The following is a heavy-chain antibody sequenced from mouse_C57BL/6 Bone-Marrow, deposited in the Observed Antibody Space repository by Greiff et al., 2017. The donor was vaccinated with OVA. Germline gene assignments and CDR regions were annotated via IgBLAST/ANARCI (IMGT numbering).Heavy chain of an antibody. CDR2: ISDVGSYT. CDR3: AREDGFPPWFAY. Sequence: EVMLVESGGGLVKPGGSLKLSCAASGFTFSSYAMSWVRQTPEKRLEWVATISDVGSYTYYPDNVKGRFTISRDNAKNNLYLQMSHLKSEDTAMYYCAREDGFPPWFAYWGQGTLVTVSA. CDR1: GFTFSSYA. J-gene: IGHJ3*01. D-gene: IGHD2-3*01. V-gene: IGHV5-4*01.